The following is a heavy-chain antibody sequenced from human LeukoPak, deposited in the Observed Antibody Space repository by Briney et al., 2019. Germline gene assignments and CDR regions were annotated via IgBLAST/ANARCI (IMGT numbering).Heavy chain of an antibody. J-gene: IGHJ4*02. D-gene: IGHD3-3*01. CDR3: AKSSRYYDFWIEFDY. CDR1: GFIFSNYA. Sequence: PGGSLRLSCEASGFIFSNYAVSWVRQAPGKGLEWVSAISGSGNSTYYADSVKGRFTISRDNTKNTLYVQMNSLRAEDTAVYYCAKSSRYYDFWIEFDYWGQGTLVTVSS. V-gene: IGHV3-23*01. CDR2: ISGSGNST.